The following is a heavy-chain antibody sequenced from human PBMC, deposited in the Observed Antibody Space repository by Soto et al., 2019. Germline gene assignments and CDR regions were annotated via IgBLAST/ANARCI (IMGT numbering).Heavy chain of an antibody. V-gene: IGHV1-69*01. D-gene: IGHD6-13*01. Sequence: QVPLVQSGAEVKKPGSSVKVSCKASGGTFSSYAISWVRQAPGQGLEWMGGIIPIFGTANYAQKFQGRVTITADESTRTAYMELSSLRSEDTAVYYCARDRRYIAAAGTNWFDPWGQGTLVTVSS. CDR2: IIPIFGTA. J-gene: IGHJ5*02. CDR3: ARDRRYIAAAGTNWFDP. CDR1: GGTFSSYA.